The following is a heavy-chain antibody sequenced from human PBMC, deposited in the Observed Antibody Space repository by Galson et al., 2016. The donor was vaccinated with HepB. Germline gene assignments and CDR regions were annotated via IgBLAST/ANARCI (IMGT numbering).Heavy chain of an antibody. Sequence: SVKVSCKASGFTFTSSAVQWVRQARGQRLEWMGWINAGNGNTKYSQKFQGRVIIDRDTSASTAYMELSSLRPEDTAIYYCARSPTGFCSRTKCYGFNYLDRWGQGTPVTVSS. D-gene: IGHD2-2*03. CDR3: ARSPTGFCSRTKCYGFNYLDR. CDR1: GFTFTSSA. CDR2: INAGNGNT. J-gene: IGHJ4*02. V-gene: IGHV1-3*01.